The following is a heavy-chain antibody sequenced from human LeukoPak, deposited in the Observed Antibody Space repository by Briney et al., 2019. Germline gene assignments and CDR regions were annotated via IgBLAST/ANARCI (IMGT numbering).Heavy chain of an antibody. D-gene: IGHD4-17*01. V-gene: IGHV1-69*05. CDR3: ARVACGDFLNFDY. CDR2: IIPIFGTA. Sequence: GASAKVSCKASGGTFSSYAISWVRQAPGQGLEWMGGIIPIFGTANYAQKFQGRVTITTDESTSTAYMELSSLRSEDTAVYYCARVACGDFLNFDYWGQGTLVTVSS. J-gene: IGHJ4*02. CDR1: GGTFSSYA.